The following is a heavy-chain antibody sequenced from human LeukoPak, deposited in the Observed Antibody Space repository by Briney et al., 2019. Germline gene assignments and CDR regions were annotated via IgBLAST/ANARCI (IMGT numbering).Heavy chain of an antibody. D-gene: IGHD6-6*01. Sequence: GESLKISCKGSGYSFTSYWIGWVRQMPGKGLEWMGIIYPGDPDTRYSPSFQGQVTISADKSISPAYLQWSSLKASDTAMYYCARRLFGGYSSYYFDYWGQGTLVTVSS. J-gene: IGHJ4*02. CDR1: GYSFTSYW. CDR3: ARRLFGGYSSYYFDY. V-gene: IGHV5-51*01. CDR2: IYPGDPDT.